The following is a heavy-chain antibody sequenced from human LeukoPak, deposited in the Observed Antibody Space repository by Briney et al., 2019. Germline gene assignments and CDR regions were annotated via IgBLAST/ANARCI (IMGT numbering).Heavy chain of an antibody. V-gene: IGHV4-39*01. CDR2: IYYSGST. Sequence: PSETLSLTCTVSGGSISSSSYYWGWIRPPPGKGREWIGSIYYSGSTYYNPLLKSGATISVATSKNHFSLKLSSVTAADTAVYYCATHFVFGGARGAFDIWGQGTMVTVSS. D-gene: IGHD3-10*01. J-gene: IGHJ3*02. CDR1: GGSISSSSYY. CDR3: ATHFVFGGARGAFDI.